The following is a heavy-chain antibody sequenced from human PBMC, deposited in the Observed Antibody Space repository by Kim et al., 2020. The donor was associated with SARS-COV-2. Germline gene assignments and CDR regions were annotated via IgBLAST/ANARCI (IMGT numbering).Heavy chain of an antibody. V-gene: IGHV3-30*18. J-gene: IGHJ6*02. Sequence: GGSLRLSCAASGFTFSSYGMHWVRQAPGKGLEWVAVISYDGSNKYYADSVKGRFTISRDNSKNTLYLQMNSLRAEDTAVYYCAKDLLPARGYYYYYGMDVWGQGTTVTVSS. CDR2: ISYDGSNK. CDR1: GFTFSSYG. CDR3: AKDLLPARGYYYYYGMDV. D-gene: IGHD2-15*01.